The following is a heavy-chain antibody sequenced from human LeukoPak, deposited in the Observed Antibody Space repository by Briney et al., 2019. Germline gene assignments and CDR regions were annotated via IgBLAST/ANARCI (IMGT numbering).Heavy chain of an antibody. CDR3: AKNLNYGDLFDY. D-gene: IGHD4-17*01. Sequence: GGSLRLSCAASGFTFSSYGMHWVRQAPGKGLEWVAFIRNDGRKKYYGDSVKGRFTISRDNYKNTLSLQMSSLRSEDTALYYCAKNLNYGDLFDYWGQGTLVTVSS. J-gene: IGHJ4*02. V-gene: IGHV3-30*02. CDR2: IRNDGRKK. CDR1: GFTFSSYG.